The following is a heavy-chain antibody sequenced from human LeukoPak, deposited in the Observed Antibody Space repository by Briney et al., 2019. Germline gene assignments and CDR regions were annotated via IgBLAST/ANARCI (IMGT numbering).Heavy chain of an antibody. Sequence: RPGGSLRLSCAASGFTFSSYSMNWVRQAPGKGLEWVSSISSSSSYIYYADSVKGRFTISRDNAKNSLYLQMNSLRAEDTAVYYCARDGQDIVVVPAANESYYFDYWGQGTLVTVSS. D-gene: IGHD2-2*01. CDR3: ARDGQDIVVVPAANESYYFDY. V-gene: IGHV3-21*01. CDR2: ISSSSSYI. J-gene: IGHJ4*02. CDR1: GFTFSSYS.